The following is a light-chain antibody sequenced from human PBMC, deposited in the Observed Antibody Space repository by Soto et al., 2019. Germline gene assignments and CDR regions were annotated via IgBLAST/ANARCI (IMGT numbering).Light chain of an antibody. J-gene: IGKJ1*01. V-gene: IGKV3-20*01. CDR2: GAS. CDR1: QSVSSRY. Sequence: EIVLTQSPGSLSSSPGERATLSCGASQSVSSRYLAWYQQNNGHAPSVLMYGASSRATGIPERLSGSGYGTDFTITISRMETEDFAVYYCQQYGSSPQTFGQGTKVDIK. CDR3: QQYGSSPQT.